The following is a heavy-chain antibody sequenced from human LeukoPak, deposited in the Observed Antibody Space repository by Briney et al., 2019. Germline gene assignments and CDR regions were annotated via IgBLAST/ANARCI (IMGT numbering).Heavy chain of an antibody. CDR2: INAGNGNT. Sequence: ASVKVSCTASGYTFTSYAMHWVRQAPGQRLEWMGWINAGNGNTKYSQKFQGRVTITRDTSASTAYMELSSLRSEDTAVYYYARGRRDGDYGDYWGQGTLVTVSS. CDR1: GYTFTSYA. CDR3: ARGRRDGDYGDY. V-gene: IGHV1-3*01. J-gene: IGHJ4*02. D-gene: IGHD4-17*01.